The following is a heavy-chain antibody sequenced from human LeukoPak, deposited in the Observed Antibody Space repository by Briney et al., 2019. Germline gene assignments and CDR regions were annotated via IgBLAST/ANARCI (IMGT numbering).Heavy chain of an antibody. CDR1: GFTFSSYG. CDR3: ATEGSFDY. Sequence: GGSLRLSCAASGFTFSSYGMHWVRQAPGKGLEWVAVISFDASNKYYADSVKGRFTISRDNSKNTLYLQMNSLRAEDAAVYYRATEGSFDYWGQGTLVTVSS. V-gene: IGHV3-30*03. J-gene: IGHJ4*02. CDR2: ISFDASNK.